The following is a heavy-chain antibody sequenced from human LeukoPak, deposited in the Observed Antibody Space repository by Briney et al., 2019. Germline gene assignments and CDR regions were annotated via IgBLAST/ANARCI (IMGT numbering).Heavy chain of an antibody. CDR1: GFTFSSYS. CDR3: ARSYYDILTGYAPGAFDI. Sequence: GGSLRLSCAASGFTFSSYSMNWVRQAPGKGLEWVPSISSSSSYIYYADSVKGRFTISRDNAKNSLYLQMNSLRAEDTAVYYCARSYYDILTGYAPGAFDIWGQGTMVTVSS. J-gene: IGHJ3*02. D-gene: IGHD3-9*01. CDR2: ISSSSSYI. V-gene: IGHV3-21*01.